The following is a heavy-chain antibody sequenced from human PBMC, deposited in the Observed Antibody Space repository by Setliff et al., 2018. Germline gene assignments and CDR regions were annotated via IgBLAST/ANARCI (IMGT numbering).Heavy chain of an antibody. Sequence: SVKVSCKASGGTFSSYAISWVRQAPGQGLEWMGGIIPIFGTANYAQKFQGGVTITADESTSTAYMELSSLRSEDTAVCYCARGRDIVGATGGAFDIWGQGTMVTVSS. CDR2: IIPIFGTA. CDR3: ARGRDIVGATGGAFDI. CDR1: GGTFSSYA. J-gene: IGHJ3*02. V-gene: IGHV1-69*13. D-gene: IGHD1-26*01.